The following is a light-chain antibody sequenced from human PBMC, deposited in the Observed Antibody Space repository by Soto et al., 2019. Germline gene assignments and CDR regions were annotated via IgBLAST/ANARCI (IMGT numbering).Light chain of an antibody. J-gene: IGKJ1*01. V-gene: IGKV3-20*01. CDR1: QSVNSGS. CDR3: QQYGSSART. CDR2: GAT. Sequence: DIALTQSPGTLSLSPGDRAILSCRASQSVNSGSLAWYQQRPGQAPRLLIYGATIRATGIPDKFSASGSGTDFTLTISRLEPEDFAVYYCQQYGSSARTFGQGTKVEIK.